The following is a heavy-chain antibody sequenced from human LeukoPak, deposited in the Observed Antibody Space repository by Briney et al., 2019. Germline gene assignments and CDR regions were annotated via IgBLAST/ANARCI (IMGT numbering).Heavy chain of an antibody. J-gene: IGHJ4*02. CDR1: GFTFSSYA. CDR3: AKGGHYSFFDY. CDR2: ISGSGGST. V-gene: IGHV3-23*01. D-gene: IGHD4-11*01. Sequence: GGSLRLSCAASGFTFSSYAMSWVRQAPGKGLEWVSAISGSGGSTYYADSVKGRFTISRDNSKNTHYLQMSSLRAEDTGIYYCAKGGHYSFFDYWGQGTLVTVSS.